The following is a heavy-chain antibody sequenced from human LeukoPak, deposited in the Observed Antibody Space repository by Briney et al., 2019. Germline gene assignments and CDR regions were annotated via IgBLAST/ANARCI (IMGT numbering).Heavy chain of an antibody. V-gene: IGHV3-9*01. CDR3: ARGRGYTDPFDY. CDR2: ISWNSGSI. Sequence: GGSLRLSCAASGFTFDDYAMHWVRQAPGKGLEWVSGISWNSGSIGYADSVKGRFTISRDNAKNSLYLQMNSLRAEDTAVYYCARGRGYTDPFDYWGQGALVTVSS. D-gene: IGHD5-18*01. CDR1: GFTFDDYA. J-gene: IGHJ4*02.